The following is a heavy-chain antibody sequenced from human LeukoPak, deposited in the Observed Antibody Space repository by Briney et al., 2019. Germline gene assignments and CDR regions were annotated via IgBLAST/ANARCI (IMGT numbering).Heavy chain of an antibody. D-gene: IGHD6-13*01. CDR3: ARDGISAAGSLGGY. V-gene: IGHV3-23*01. CDR1: GFPFSSYA. J-gene: IGHJ4*02. CDR2: ISSTAGST. Sequence: GGSLRLSCAASGFPFSSYAMSWVRQAPGKGLEWVSAISSTAGSTYYADSVKGRFTISRDNSKNTLYLQVNSLRADDTAVYYCARDGISAAGSLGGYWGQGTLVTVSS.